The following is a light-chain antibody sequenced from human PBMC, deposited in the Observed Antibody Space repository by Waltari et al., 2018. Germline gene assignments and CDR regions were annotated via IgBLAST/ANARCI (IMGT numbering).Light chain of an antibody. V-gene: IGKV3-20*01. Sequence: IVLTQSPGTLSLSPGERATLSCRASQSVSRSLAWYQQKPGQAPKLLIYGASTRATGSPDRVTGSGSVTDCSLTISSLEPEDFAIYCCQHYVRLPATFGQGTKVEIK. J-gene: IGKJ1*01. CDR2: GAS. CDR1: QSVSRS. CDR3: QHYVRLPAT.